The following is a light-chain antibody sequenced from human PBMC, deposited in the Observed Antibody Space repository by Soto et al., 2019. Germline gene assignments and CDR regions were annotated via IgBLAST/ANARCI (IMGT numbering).Light chain of an antibody. CDR2: AAS. V-gene: IGKV1D-12*01. CDR3: QQANSFPLT. J-gene: IGKJ4*01. Sequence: DIEISHSPSSVRASVGDRVTITCRASQGISSWLVWYQQKPGKAPNLLIYAASSLQSGVPSRFSGSGSGTDFTLTISSLQPEDFATYYCQQANSFPLTFGGGTKVDIK. CDR1: QGISSW.